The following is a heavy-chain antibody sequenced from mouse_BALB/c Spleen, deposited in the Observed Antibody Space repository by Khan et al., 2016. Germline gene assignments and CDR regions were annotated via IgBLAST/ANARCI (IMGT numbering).Heavy chain of an antibody. CDR1: GYNFKNYG. CDR3: ARRGLLDLYYAMDY. J-gene: IGHJ4*01. CDR2: IKTYTGES. D-gene: IGHD3-1*01. Sequence: QIQLVQSGPELKKPGETVKISCKASGYNFKNYGMNWVKQAPGKGLKWMGWIKTYTGESTYADDFKGLFAFSLEASASTAYLQINNLKNEDMATYFCARRGLLDLYYAMDYWGQGTSVTVSS. V-gene: IGHV9-1*02.